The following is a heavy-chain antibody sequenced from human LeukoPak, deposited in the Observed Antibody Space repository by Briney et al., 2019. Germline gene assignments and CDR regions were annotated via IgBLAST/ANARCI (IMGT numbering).Heavy chain of an antibody. CDR1: GGSISSYY. V-gene: IGHV4-4*07. Sequence: PSETLSLTCTVSGGSISSYYWSWVRQPAGKGLEWVGRIYTSGSTNYNPSLESRVSMSVDTSKNQFSLMLRPVTGADTAVYYCATGRGIAVAGIANNWFDPWGQGTLVTVSS. J-gene: IGHJ5*02. CDR3: ATGRGIAVAGIANNWFDP. CDR2: IYTSGST. D-gene: IGHD6-19*01.